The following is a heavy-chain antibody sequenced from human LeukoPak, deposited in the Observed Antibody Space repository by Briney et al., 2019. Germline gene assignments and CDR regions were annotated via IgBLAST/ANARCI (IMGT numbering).Heavy chain of an antibody. V-gene: IGHV3-64D*06. D-gene: IGHD6-13*01. CDR1: GFTFSSYA. CDR2: SSSNGGST. J-gene: IGHJ4*02. CDR3: VKDRIAAAAGY. Sequence: GGSLRLSCSASGFTFSSYAMHWVRQAPGKGLEYVSASSSNGGSTYYADSVEGRFTISRDNSKNTLYLQMSSLRAEDTAVYYCVKDRIAAAAGYWGQGTLVTVSS.